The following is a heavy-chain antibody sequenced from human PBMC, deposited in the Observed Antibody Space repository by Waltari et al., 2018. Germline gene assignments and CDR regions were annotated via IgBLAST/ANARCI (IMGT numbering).Heavy chain of an antibody. CDR3: ASGTSD. CDR1: GFTFSTFW. D-gene: IGHD1-7*01. J-gene: IGHJ4*02. V-gene: IGHV3-74*01. Sequence: EVQLVESGGGLVHPGGSLRLSCEASGFTFSTFWMHWVRHLPGKGLVWVSHIKPDGTSTDYGDSVEGRFTISRDNAKNTLYLQMNSLRAEDTAIYYCASGTSDWGQGTLVTVSS. CDR2: IKPDGTST.